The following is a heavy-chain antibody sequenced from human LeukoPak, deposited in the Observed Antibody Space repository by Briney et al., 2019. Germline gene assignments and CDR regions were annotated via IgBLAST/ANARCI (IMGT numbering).Heavy chain of an antibody. CDR3: ARGLHYYVAMDV. D-gene: IGHD3-10*02. CDR1: GFTFSAYA. J-gene: IGHJ6*02. CDR2: IGSDNKP. V-gene: IGHV3-23*05. Sequence: GGSLRLSCEASGFTFSAYAMTWVRQAPGKGLEWVSSIGSDNKPHYSESVKGRFAISRDNSKNTLFLQLHNLRVEDTALYYCARGLHYYVAMDVWGQGTTVYVSS.